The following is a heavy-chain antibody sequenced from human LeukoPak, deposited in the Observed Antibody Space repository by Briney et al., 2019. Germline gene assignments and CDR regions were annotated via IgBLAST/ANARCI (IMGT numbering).Heavy chain of an antibody. CDR1: GFTFSSYW. J-gene: IGHJ6*03. V-gene: IGHV3-7*01. CDR2: IKQDGSEK. Sequence: GGSLRLSCAASGFTFSSYWMSWVRQAPGKGLEWVANIKQDGSEKYYVDSVKGRFTIPRDNAKNSLYLQMNSLRAEDTAVYYCARDRAPYYYYYYMDVWGKGTTVTISS. D-gene: IGHD3-10*01. CDR3: ARDRAPYYYYYYMDV.